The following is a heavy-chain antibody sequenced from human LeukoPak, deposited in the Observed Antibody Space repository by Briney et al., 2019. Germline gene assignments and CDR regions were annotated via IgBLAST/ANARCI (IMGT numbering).Heavy chain of an antibody. D-gene: IGHD5-24*01. CDR3: ARDHREGGMATMPFDY. CDR2: IWYDGSNK. Sequence: PGRSLRLSCAASGFTFSSYGMHWVRQAPGKGLEWVAVIWYDGSNKYYADSVKGRFTISRDNSKNTLYLQMNSLRAEDTAVYYCARDHREGGMATMPFDYWGQGTLATVSS. V-gene: IGHV3-33*01. CDR1: GFTFSSYG. J-gene: IGHJ4*02.